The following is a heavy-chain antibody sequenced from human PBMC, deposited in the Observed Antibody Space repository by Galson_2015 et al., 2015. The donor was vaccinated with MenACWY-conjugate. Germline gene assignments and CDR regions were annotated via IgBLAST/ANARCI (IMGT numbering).Heavy chain of an antibody. CDR3: ARGGDYDILTGRYYYYMDV. V-gene: IGHV1-8*01. CDR2: MNPNSGNT. Sequence: SVKVSCKASGYTFTSYDINWVRQATGQGLEWMGWMNPNSGNTGYAQKFQGRVIMTRNTSISTAYMELSSLRSEDTAVYYCARGGDYDILTGRYYYYMDVWGKGTTVTVSS. CDR1: GYTFTSYD. J-gene: IGHJ6*03. D-gene: IGHD3-9*01.